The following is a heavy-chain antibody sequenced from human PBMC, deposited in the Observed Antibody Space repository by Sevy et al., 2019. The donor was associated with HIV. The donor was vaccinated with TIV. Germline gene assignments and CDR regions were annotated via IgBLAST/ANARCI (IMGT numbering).Heavy chain of an antibody. V-gene: IGHV3-23*01. J-gene: IGHJ6*02. CDR3: AKGDRTFYGMDV. CDR1: GFIFGTYA. CDR2: ISGSGGST. Sequence: GGSLRLSYAASGFIFGTYAMSWVRQAPGKGLEWVSAISGSGGSTYYADSLKGRFTISRDNSEKKLYLQMNSLRAEDTAVYYCAKGDRTFYGMDVWGQGTTVTVSS.